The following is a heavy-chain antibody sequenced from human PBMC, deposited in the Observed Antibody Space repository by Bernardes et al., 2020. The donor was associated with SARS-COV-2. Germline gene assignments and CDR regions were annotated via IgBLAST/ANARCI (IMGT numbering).Heavy chain of an antibody. CDR1: GGSISSGGYY. CDR2: IYYSGST. CDR3: ARQNYDYVWGSYPDSS. J-gene: IGHJ4*02. D-gene: IGHD3-16*01. V-gene: IGHV4-31*03. Sequence: SETLSLTCTVSGGSISSGGYYWSWIRQHPGKGLEWIGYIYYSGSTYYIPSLKSRVTISVDTSKNQFSLKLSSVTAADTAVYYCARQNYDYVWGSYPDSSWGQGTLVTVSS.